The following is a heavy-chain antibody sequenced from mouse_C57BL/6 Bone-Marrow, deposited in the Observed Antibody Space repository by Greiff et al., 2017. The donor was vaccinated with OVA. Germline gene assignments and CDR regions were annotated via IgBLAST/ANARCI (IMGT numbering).Heavy chain of an antibody. CDR3: ARIYYEYVYV. D-gene: IGHD2-4*01. Sequence: VQLQQSGAELVKPGASVKISCKASGYAFSSYWMNWVKQRPGKGLEWIGQIYPGDGDTTYNGKFKGKATLTADKSSSPAYMQLSSLTSEDSAVYFCARIYYEYVYVWGTGTTVTVSS. J-gene: IGHJ1*03. V-gene: IGHV1-80*01. CDR1: GYAFSSYW. CDR2: IYPGDGDT.